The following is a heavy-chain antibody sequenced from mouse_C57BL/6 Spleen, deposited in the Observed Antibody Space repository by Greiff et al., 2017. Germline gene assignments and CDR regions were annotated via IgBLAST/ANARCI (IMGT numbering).Heavy chain of an antibody. Sequence: QVQLQQPGAELVKPGASVKMSCKASGYTFTSYWITWVKQRPGQGLEWIGDIYPGSGSTNYNEKFKSKAKLTVVTSSSTSYMQLSSLTSEDSAVFSWARGYDYDGGGFDYWGQGTTLTVSS. V-gene: IGHV1-55*01. CDR1: GYTFTSYW. CDR2: IYPGSGST. CDR3: ARGYDYDGGGFDY. D-gene: IGHD2-4*01. J-gene: IGHJ2*01.